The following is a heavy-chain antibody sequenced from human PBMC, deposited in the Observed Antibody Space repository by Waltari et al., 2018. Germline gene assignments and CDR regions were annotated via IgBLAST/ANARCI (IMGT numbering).Heavy chain of an antibody. D-gene: IGHD3-10*01. J-gene: IGHJ6*03. CDR2: IIPIFGTA. CDR1: GGTFSSYA. Sequence: QVQLVQSGAEVKKPGSSVKVSCKASGGTFSSYAISWVRQAPGQGLEWMGGIIPIFGTANYAQKFQGRVTITTDESTSTAYIELSSLRSEDTAVYYCARSLWFGEKYYYMDVWGKGTTVTVSS. V-gene: IGHV1-69*05. CDR3: ARSLWFGEKYYYMDV.